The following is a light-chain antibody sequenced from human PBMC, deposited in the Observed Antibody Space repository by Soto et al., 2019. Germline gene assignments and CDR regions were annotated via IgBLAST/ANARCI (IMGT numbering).Light chain of an antibody. CDR2: AAS. CDR3: QKYSSAPRT. CDR1: QDISNF. Sequence: DIQMTQSPSSLSASVGDRVTITCRASQDISNFLAWFQQKPGEVPKLLIFAASTLQSGVPSRFSGSGSGTDFTLSTSSLQPEDVATYYCQKYSSAPRTFGQGTKVEIK. V-gene: IGKV1-27*01. J-gene: IGKJ1*01.